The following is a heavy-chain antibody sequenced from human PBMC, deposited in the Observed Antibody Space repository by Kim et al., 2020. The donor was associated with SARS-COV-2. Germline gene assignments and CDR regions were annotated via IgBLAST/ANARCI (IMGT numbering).Heavy chain of an antibody. J-gene: IGHJ4*02. CDR1: GFTFSSYS. CDR3: ARDGHVRGHMRY. CDR2: ISSSSSYI. V-gene: IGHV3-21*01. Sequence: GGSLRLSCAASGFTFSSYSMNWVRQAPGKGLEWVSSISSSSSYIYYADSVKGRFTISRDNAKNSLYLQMNSLRAEDTAVYYCARDGHVRGHMRYWGQGTLVTVSS. D-gene: IGHD3-16*01.